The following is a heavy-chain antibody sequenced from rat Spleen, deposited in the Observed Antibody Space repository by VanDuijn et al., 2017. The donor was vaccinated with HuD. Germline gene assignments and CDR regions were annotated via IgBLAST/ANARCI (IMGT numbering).Heavy chain of an antibody. CDR3: ARETGYNSYFDY. V-gene: IGHV5S13*01. CDR1: GLSFSNYD. J-gene: IGHJ2*01. CDR2: ITNTGGST. Sequence: EVQLVESGGGLVQPGGSLKLSCVASGLSFSNYDMAWVRQAPTKGLEWVASITNTGGSTYYPDSVKGRFTISRDTAQNTLYLQMDSLRSEDTATYYCARETGYNSYFDYWGQGVMVTVSS. D-gene: IGHD1-4*01.